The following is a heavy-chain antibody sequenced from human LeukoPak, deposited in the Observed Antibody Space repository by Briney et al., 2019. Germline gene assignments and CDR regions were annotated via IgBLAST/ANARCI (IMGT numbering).Heavy chain of an antibody. CDR2: INPNIGNT. J-gene: IGHJ4*02. CDR1: GSTFTSYD. V-gene: IGHV1-8*01. CDR3: ARVEYSSGYSHVY. D-gene: IGHD3-22*01. Sequence: DSVTLSCKASGSTFTSYDINWVRPAAGHGIEWMGWINPNIGNTGHAQKLQGRVTITRGTSITTAYMELSSLRSEDTAVYYCARVEYSSGYSHVYWGQGTLVTVSS.